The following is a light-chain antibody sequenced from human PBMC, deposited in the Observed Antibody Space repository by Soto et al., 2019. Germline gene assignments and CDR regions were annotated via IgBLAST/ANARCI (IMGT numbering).Light chain of an antibody. CDR2: EVI. J-gene: IGLJ1*01. CDR3: SSYTTTTLEV. CDR1: RSDVGLYNY. Sequence: QSLLTKPASLSGSPGQSITISCTGTRSDVGLYNYVSWYQQHPGKAPKLMIYEVINRPSGVSNRFSGSKSGNTASLTISGLQAEDEADYYCSSYTTTTLEVFGTGTKVTVL. V-gene: IGLV2-14*01.